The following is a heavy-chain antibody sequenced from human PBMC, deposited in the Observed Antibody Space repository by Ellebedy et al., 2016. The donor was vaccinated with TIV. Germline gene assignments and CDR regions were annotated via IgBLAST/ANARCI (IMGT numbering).Heavy chain of an antibody. D-gene: IGHD3-10*01. CDR3: ARFISWFDP. Sequence: PGGSLRLSCKGSGYSFTSYWIGWVRQMPGKGLEWVGIIHPADSHTKYSPSFQGQVTISADKSISTAYLQWSSLKASDTAMYYCARFISWFDPWGQGTLVTVSS. J-gene: IGHJ5*02. CDR2: IHPADSHT. CDR1: GYSFTSYW. V-gene: IGHV5-51*01.